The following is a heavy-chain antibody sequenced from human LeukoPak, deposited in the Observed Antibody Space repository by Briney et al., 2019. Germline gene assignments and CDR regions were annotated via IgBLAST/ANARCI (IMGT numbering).Heavy chain of an antibody. CDR1: GGSFSGYY. Sequence: SETLSLTCAVYGGSFSGYYWSWIRQPPGKGLEWIGEINHSGSTNYNPSLKSRVTISVDTSKDQFSLKLSSVTAADTAVYYCARAKPNYTYYFYMDVWGKGTTVTVSS. J-gene: IGHJ6*03. D-gene: IGHD1-7*01. CDR2: INHSGST. V-gene: IGHV4-34*01. CDR3: ARAKPNYTYYFYMDV.